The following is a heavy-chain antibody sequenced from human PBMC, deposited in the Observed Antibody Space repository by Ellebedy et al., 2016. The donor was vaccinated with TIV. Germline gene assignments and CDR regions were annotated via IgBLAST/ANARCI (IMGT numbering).Heavy chain of an antibody. CDR1: GYTFTDYY. V-gene: IGHV1-2*02. CDR3: ASVTFSSLSPFDY. Sequence: AASVKVSCKASGYTFTDYYIHWVRQAPGQGLEWMGWIYPNSGDTKYAQKFQGRVTMTRDTSITTAYMELKRLTSDDTATYYCASVTFSSLSPFDYWGQGTLVTVSS. J-gene: IGHJ4*02. CDR2: IYPNSGDT. D-gene: IGHD2-2*01.